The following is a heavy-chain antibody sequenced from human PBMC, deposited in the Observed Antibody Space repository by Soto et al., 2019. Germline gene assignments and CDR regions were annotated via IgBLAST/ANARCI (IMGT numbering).Heavy chain of an antibody. J-gene: IGHJ2*01. CDR3: VRCYCSVGSCYACWHFDL. Sequence: VQLVQSGGEVKKPGASVKVSLPASGYTFSDYAIRRVPPAPGQGLGWVGWISASTRNTDQAQNFQGRVIMTLDTSTNTAYMELRSLRSDDTAVYYCVRCYCSVGSCYACWHFDLWGRGTLVTVSS. CDR1: GYTFSDYA. V-gene: IGHV1-18*01. D-gene: IGHD2-15*01. CDR2: ISASTRNT.